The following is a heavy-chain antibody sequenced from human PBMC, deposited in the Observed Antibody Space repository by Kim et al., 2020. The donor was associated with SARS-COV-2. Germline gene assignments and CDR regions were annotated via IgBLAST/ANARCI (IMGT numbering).Heavy chain of an antibody. CDR2: IYYSGST. D-gene: IGHD1-20*01. CDR3: ARAEYNWNDVGAFDI. Sequence: SETLSLTCTVSGGSISSGGYYWSWIRQHPGKGLEWIGYIYYSGSTYYNPSLKSRVTISVDTSKNQFSLKLSSVTAADTAVYYCARAEYNWNDVGAFDIWGQGTMVTVSS. V-gene: IGHV4-31*03. CDR1: GGSISSGGYY. J-gene: IGHJ3*02.